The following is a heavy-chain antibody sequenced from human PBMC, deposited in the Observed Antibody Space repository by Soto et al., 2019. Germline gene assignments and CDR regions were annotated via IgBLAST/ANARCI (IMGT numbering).Heavy chain of an antibody. CDR3: ARHYYGSGSYTYYFDY. V-gene: IGHV1-69*01. J-gene: IGHJ4*02. D-gene: IGHD3-10*01. Sequence: QVQLVQSGAEVKKPGSSVKVSCKASGGTFSSYAISWVRQAPGQGLEWMGGIIPIFGTANYAQKFQGRVTITADESTSTAYMELSSLRSEDTAVYYCARHYYGSGSYTYYFDYWGQGTLVTVSS. CDR1: GGTFSSYA. CDR2: IIPIFGTA.